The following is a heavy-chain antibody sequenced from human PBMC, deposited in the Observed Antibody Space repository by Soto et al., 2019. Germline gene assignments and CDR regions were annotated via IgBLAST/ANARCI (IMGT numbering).Heavy chain of an antibody. D-gene: IGHD4-17*01. Sequence: EVQLLESGGGLVQPGGSLRLSCAASGFTLSSYVMSWVRQAPGKGLEWVSAISGSGGSTYYADSVKGRFTISRDNSKNTLYLQMNSLRAEDTAVYYCARPTMVIYFDYWGQGTLVTVSS. CDR2: ISGSGGST. CDR3: ARPTMVIYFDY. V-gene: IGHV3-23*01. J-gene: IGHJ4*02. CDR1: GFTLSSYV.